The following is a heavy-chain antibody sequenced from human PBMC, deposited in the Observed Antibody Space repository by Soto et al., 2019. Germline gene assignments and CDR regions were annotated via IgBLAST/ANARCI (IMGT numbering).Heavy chain of an antibody. CDR2: ISYDGSNK. V-gene: IGHV3-30*18. CDR3: AKDYYDILTGYYGGYFDY. Sequence: GGSLRLSCAASGFTFSSYGMHWVRQAPGKGLEWVAVISYDGSNKYYADSGKGRFTISRDNSKNTLYLQMNSLRAEDTAVYYCAKDYYDILTGYYGGYFDYWGQGTLVTVSS. J-gene: IGHJ4*02. CDR1: GFTFSSYG. D-gene: IGHD3-9*01.